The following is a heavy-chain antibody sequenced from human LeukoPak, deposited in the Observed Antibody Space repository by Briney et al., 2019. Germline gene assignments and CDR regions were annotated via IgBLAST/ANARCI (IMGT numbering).Heavy chain of an antibody. V-gene: IGHV3-30*04. D-gene: IGHD5-12*01. CDR2: ISYDGSNK. J-gene: IGHJ4*02. CDR3: AKDLGGGYGPDY. CDR1: GFTFSSYA. Sequence: PGRSLRLSCAASGFTFSSYAMHWVRQAPGKGLEWVAVISYDGSNKHYADSVKGRFTISRDNSKNTLYVQMNSLRAEDTALYYCAKDLGGGYGPDYWGQGTLVTVSS.